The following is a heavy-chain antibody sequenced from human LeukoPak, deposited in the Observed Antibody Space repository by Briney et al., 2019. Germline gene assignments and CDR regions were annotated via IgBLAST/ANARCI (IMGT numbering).Heavy chain of an antibody. CDR3: ARTPGYSSSWYLGYYYYMDV. J-gene: IGHJ6*03. D-gene: IGHD6-13*01. V-gene: IGHV4-59*01. CDR1: GASISSYY. CDR2: IHYSVST. Sequence: PSETLSLTCTISGASISSYYWSWIRQPPGKGLEWIGYIHYSVSTNYNPSLNSRVTISVDTSKNQFSLKLSSVTAADTAVYYCARTPGYSSSWYLGYYYYMDVWGKGTTVTVSS.